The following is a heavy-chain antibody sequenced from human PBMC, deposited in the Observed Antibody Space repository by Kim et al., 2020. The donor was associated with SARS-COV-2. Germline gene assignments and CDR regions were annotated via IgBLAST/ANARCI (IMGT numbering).Heavy chain of an antibody. CDR2: VTESGDSA. J-gene: IGHJ4*02. D-gene: IGHD3-9*01. CDR1: GFTFSASV. V-gene: IGHV3-23*01. CDR3: AKDHDWSFEY. Sequence: GSLRLSCAASGFTFSASVMRWVRQAPGKGLQWVSTVTESGDSAIYTDSVKGRFTISRDNSKNTLYLQMNSLRAEDTAVYYCAKDHDWSFEYWGQGSLVTVSP.